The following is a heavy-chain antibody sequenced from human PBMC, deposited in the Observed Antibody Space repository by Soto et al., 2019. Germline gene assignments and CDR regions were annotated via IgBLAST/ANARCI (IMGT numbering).Heavy chain of an antibody. D-gene: IGHD2-15*01. CDR1: GDSVSSNSAA. CDR3: ARDLPIGTVVTRTAFDI. V-gene: IGHV6-1*01. J-gene: IGHJ3*02. CDR2: TYYRSKWYN. Sequence: PSQTLSLTCAISGDSVSSNSAAWNWIRQSPSRGLEWLGRTYYRSKWYNDYAVSVKSRITINPDTSKNQFSLQLNSVTPEDTAVYYCARDLPIGTVVTRTAFDIWGQGTMVTVSS.